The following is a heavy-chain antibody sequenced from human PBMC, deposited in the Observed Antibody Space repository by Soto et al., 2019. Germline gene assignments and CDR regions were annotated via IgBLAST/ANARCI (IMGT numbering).Heavy chain of an antibody. J-gene: IGHJ5*02. D-gene: IGHD1-1*01. CDR2: IYYSGST. V-gene: IGHV4-59*01. CDR1: CGSISSYY. Sequence: SETLSLTCTVSCGSISSYYWSWIRQPPGKGLEWIGCIYYSGSTNYNPSLKSRVTISVDTSKNQFSLKLSSVTAADTAVYYCARETSEERTFDPWGQGTLVTVSS. CDR3: ARETSEERTFDP.